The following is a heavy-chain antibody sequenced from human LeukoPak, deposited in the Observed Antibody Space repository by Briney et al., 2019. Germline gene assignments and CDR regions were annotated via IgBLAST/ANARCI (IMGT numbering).Heavy chain of an antibody. D-gene: IGHD1-1*01. J-gene: IGHJ4*02. CDR1: GFTFSSYW. CDR3: ARAGLYWNGPPGDD. Sequence: GGSLRLSCAASGFTFSSYWMNWVRQAPGKGLEWVANIKEDGSEKYYVESVKGRFTISRDNAKKSLYLQMNSLTAEDTAVYYCARAGLYWNGPPGDDWGQGTLVSVSS. V-gene: IGHV3-7*01. CDR2: IKEDGSEK.